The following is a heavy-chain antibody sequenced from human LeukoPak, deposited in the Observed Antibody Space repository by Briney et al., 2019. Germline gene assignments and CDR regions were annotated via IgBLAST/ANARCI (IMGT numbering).Heavy chain of an antibody. Sequence: SETLSLTCAVYGGSFSGYYWSWIRQPPGKGLEWIGEINHSGSTNYNPSLKSRVTISVDTSKNQFSLKLSSVTAADTAVYYCARGYYYDSSGYYYWGQGTLVTVS. CDR1: GGSFSGYY. CDR2: INHSGST. D-gene: IGHD3-22*01. V-gene: IGHV4-34*01. CDR3: ARGYYYDSSGYYY. J-gene: IGHJ4*02.